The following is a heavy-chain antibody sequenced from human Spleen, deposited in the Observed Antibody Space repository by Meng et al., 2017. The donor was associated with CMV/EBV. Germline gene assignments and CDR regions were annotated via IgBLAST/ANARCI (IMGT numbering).Heavy chain of an antibody. D-gene: IGHD5-12*01. CDR3: ARCRGSRYSGYDCQLDY. Sequence: GGSLRLSCAASGFTFSSSVMQWVRQAPGKGLEWLAVTSFDGRNKNYADSVKGRFTISRDNSKNTLYLQMNSLRAEDTAVYYCARCRGSRYSGYDCQLDYWGQGTLVTVSS. V-gene: IGHV3-30*19. CDR1: GFTFSSSV. CDR2: TSFDGRNK. J-gene: IGHJ4*02.